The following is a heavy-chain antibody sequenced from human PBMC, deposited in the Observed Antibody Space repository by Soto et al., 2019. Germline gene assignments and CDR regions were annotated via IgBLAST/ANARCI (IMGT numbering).Heavy chain of an antibody. Sequence: VQLVESGGGVVQPGRSLRLSCAASGFTFSDYAMHWVRQAPGKGLEWVAVVSHDGRNTHYADSVKGRFTISRDSSKNTVSLERSSLRAVDTAVYYCAKGGRQWLVTSDFNYWGQGARVTVSS. J-gene: IGHJ4*02. CDR2: VSHDGRNT. D-gene: IGHD6-19*01. V-gene: IGHV3-30*18. CDR3: AKGGRQWLVTSDFNY. CDR1: GFTFSDYA.